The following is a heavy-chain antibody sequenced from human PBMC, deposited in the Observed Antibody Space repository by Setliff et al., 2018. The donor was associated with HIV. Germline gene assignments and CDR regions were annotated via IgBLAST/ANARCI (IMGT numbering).Heavy chain of an antibody. Sequence: SETLSLTCTVSGSSISGYFWTWIRQPPGKGLEWIGYIYTTGSTNYNPSLTSRVTISVDTSKNKFSLKMRSVTAADTAVYYCARVPPEYSSSSQAFDIWGQGTKVTVSS. J-gene: IGHJ3*02. CDR1: GSSISGYF. CDR2: IYTTGST. D-gene: IGHD6-6*01. V-gene: IGHV4-59*01. CDR3: ARVPPEYSSSSQAFDI.